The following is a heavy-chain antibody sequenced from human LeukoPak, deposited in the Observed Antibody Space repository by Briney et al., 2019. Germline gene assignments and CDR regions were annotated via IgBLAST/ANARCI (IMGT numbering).Heavy chain of an antibody. V-gene: IGHV3-23*01. Sequence: GGSLRLSCAASGFTLSNFAMTWVRQAPGKGLEWVSGLSESGATYYADSVSGRFTISRDNSENTLYLQMSSLRADDTAMYYCAKGKIYFDPVFDAWGQGILVTVSS. D-gene: IGHD3-22*01. CDR2: LSESGAT. CDR3: AKGKIYFDPVFDA. J-gene: IGHJ4*02. CDR1: GFTLSNFA.